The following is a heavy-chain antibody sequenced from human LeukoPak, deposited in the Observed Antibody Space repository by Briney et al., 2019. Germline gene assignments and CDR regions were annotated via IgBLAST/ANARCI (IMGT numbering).Heavy chain of an antibody. Sequence: GGSLRLSCAASGFTFSDYWMNWVRQAPGKGLEWVANIDQDGGGKYYLDSVKGRFTISRDNAKSSLYLQIDSLRAEDTAVYYCASQRIMITFGGKLDYWGQGTLVTVSS. CDR3: ASQRIMITFGGKLDY. D-gene: IGHD3-16*01. J-gene: IGHJ4*02. CDR2: IDQDGGGK. V-gene: IGHV3-7*01. CDR1: GFTFSDYW.